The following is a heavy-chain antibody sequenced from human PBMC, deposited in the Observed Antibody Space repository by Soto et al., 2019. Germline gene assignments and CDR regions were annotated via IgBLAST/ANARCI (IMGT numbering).Heavy chain of an antibody. Sequence: EVQLLESGGNLVQPGWSLKLSCAASGFTFTDYAMSWVRQAPGKGLEWVSAIGTGADITYYADSVRGRFTISRDNSKNTVSLQMNSLRAEDTATYYWATNNGKYWGQGTLVTVSS. CDR1: GFTFTDYA. D-gene: IGHD1-20*01. J-gene: IGHJ4*02. V-gene: IGHV3-23*01. CDR3: ATNNGKY. CDR2: IGTGADIT.